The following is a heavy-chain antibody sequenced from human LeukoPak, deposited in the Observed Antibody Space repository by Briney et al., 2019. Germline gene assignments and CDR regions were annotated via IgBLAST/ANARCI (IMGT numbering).Heavy chain of an antibody. Sequence: GGSLRLSCAASGFTFSTYEMTWVRQSPGKGLEWVSYISSSGSTIYYADSVKGRFTISRDNSKNTLYLQMNSLRAEDTAVYYCAKDGIAVADEYYYYYMDVWGKGTTVTVSS. CDR1: GFTFSTYE. CDR3: AKDGIAVADEYYYYYMDV. J-gene: IGHJ6*03. CDR2: ISSSGSTI. V-gene: IGHV3-48*03. D-gene: IGHD6-19*01.